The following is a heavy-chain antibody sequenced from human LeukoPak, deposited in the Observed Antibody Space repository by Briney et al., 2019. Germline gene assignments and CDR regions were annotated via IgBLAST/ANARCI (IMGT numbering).Heavy chain of an antibody. D-gene: IGHD6-13*01. CDR3: ARDDFSSSWYRLYYFDY. CDR1: GFTFSSYS. CDR2: ISSSSSTI. J-gene: IGHJ4*02. Sequence: GGSLRLSCAASGFTFSSYSMNWVRQAPGKGLEWVSYISSSSSTIYYADSVKGRFTISRDNAKNSLYLQMNSLRAEDTAVYYCARDDFSSSWYRLYYFDYWGQGTLVTVSS. V-gene: IGHV3-48*01.